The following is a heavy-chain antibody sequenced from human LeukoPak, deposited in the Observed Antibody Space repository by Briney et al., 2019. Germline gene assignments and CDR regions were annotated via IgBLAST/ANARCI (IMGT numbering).Heavy chain of an antibody. V-gene: IGHV3-7*01. CDR1: GFTFTRYW. CDR3: ARVSRSGYYGEY. J-gene: IGHJ4*02. CDR2: IKQDGSEQ. Sequence: GGSLRLSCAASGFTFTRYWMAGVRQAPGKGLEWVANIKQDGSEQYHVDSVRGRFTMSRDNTKNIVFLQMDSLRVEDTAVYYCARVSRSGYYGEYWGQGTTVTVSS. D-gene: IGHD3-3*01.